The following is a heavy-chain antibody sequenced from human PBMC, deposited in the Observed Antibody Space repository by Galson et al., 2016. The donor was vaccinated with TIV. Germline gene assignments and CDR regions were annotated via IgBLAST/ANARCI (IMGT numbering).Heavy chain of an antibody. J-gene: IGHJ4*02. CDR2: IIESGRST. V-gene: IGHV3-48*03. Sequence: SLRLSCAASGFTFSSYDMNWVRQAPGKGLEWVSYIIESGRSTYYEDSVKGRFSISRDNAKNSLYLQMSSLRAEDTAVYYCARGRGYCDTTSCYVDYWGQGTLVTVSS. CDR3: ARGRGYCDTTSCYVDY. D-gene: IGHD2-2*01. CDR1: GFTFSSYD.